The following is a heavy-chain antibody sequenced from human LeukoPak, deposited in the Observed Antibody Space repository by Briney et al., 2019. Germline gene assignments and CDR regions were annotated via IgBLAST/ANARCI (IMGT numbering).Heavy chain of an antibody. CDR3: ARVYSSSWYGAFDY. D-gene: IGHD6-13*01. Sequence: GGSLRLSGAASGFTFSSYAMHWVRQAPGKGLEGVAVISYDGSNKYYADSVKGRFTISRDNSKNTLYLQMNRLRAEDTAVYYCARVYSSSWYGAFDYWGQGTLVTVSS. CDR2: ISYDGSNK. CDR1: GFTFSSYA. J-gene: IGHJ4*02. V-gene: IGHV3-30*04.